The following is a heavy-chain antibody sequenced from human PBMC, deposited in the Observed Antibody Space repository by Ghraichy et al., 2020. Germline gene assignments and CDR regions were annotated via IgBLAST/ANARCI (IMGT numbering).Heavy chain of an antibody. CDR3: ATHNNCAVNY. J-gene: IGHJ4*02. Sequence: GGSLRLSCAASGFTFSSSWMSWVRQAPGKGLEWVANMNQNGSEKSYVDSVKGRFTISRDNAKNSLYLQMNSLRAEDTAVYYCATHNNCAVNYWGQGTLVTGSS. CDR1: GFTFSSSW. CDR2: MNQNGSEK. D-gene: IGHD1-1*01. V-gene: IGHV3-7*01.